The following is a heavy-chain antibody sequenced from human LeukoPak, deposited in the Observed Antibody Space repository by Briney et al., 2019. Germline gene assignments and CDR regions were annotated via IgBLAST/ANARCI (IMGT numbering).Heavy chain of an antibody. J-gene: IGHJ4*02. CDR2: IYYSGST. D-gene: IGHD3-10*01. Sequence: SETLSLTCTVSGGSISSYYWSWIRQPPGKGLEWIGYIYYSGSTNYNPSLKSRVTISVDTSKNQFSLKLSSVTAAGTAVYYCARLRYGSGNDYWGQGTLVTVSS. CDR1: GGSISSYY. V-gene: IGHV4-59*08. CDR3: ARLRYGSGNDY.